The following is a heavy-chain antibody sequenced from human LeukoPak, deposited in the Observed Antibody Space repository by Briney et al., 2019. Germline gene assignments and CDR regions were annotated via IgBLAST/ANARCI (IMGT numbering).Heavy chain of an antibody. CDR1: GFTFSSYA. J-gene: IGHJ4*02. V-gene: IGHV3-23*01. D-gene: IGHD6-6*01. CDR2: ISGSGGST. CDR3: AKETSSSFDY. Sequence: PGGSLRLSCAASGFTFSSYAMNWVRQAPGKGLEWVSAISGSGGSTNYADSVKGRFTISRDDSKNTLYLQMYSLRAEDTAVYYCAKETSSSFDYWGQGALVTVSS.